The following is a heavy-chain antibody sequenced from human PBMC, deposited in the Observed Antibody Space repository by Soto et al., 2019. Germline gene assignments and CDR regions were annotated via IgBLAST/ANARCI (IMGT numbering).Heavy chain of an antibody. CDR3: AKVPWQLVRTHYFDY. CDR1: GFTFSSYA. J-gene: IGHJ4*02. V-gene: IGHV3-23*01. D-gene: IGHD6-6*01. CDR2: ISSSGDST. Sequence: EVQLLESGGGLVQPGGSLRLSCAASGFTFSSYAMSWVRQAPGKGLEWVSGISSSGDSTNYADSVKGRFTISRDNSKSTRFLQMNSLRAEDTAVYYCAKVPWQLVRTHYFDYWGQGTLVTVSS.